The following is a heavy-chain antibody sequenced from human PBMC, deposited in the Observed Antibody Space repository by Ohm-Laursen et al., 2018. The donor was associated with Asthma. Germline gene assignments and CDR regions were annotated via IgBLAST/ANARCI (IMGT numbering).Heavy chain of an antibody. V-gene: IGHV4-31*03. D-gene: IGHD3-22*01. J-gene: IGHJ4*02. CDR1: GGSISSGGYY. CDR3: ARGTFYYESTGYYFFDH. CDR2: IYYSGST. Sequence: TLSLTCSVSGGSISSGGYYWSWIRQPPGKGLEWIGYIYYSGSTYYNPSLKSRVTISVDTSKNQFSLKLSSVTAADTAVYYCARGTFYYESTGYYFFDHWGQGALVTVSS.